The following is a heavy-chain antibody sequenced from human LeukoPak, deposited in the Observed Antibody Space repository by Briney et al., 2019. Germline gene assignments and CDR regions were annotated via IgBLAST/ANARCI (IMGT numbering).Heavy chain of an antibody. CDR1: GYTLTELS. CDR2: FDPEDGET. J-gene: IGHJ3*02. CDR3: ATDRGYSGYDAFDI. Sequence: ASVKVSCKVSGYTLTELSMHWVRQAPGKGLEWMGGFDPEDGETIYAQKFQGRVTMTEDTSTDTAYMELSSLRSEDTAVYYCATDRGYSGYDAFDIWGQRTMVTVSS. D-gene: IGHD5-12*01. V-gene: IGHV1-24*01.